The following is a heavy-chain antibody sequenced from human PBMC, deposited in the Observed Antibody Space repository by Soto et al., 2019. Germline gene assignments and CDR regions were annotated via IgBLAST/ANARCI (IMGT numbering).Heavy chain of an antibody. J-gene: IGHJ3*01. CDR2: FGASTKYI. D-gene: IGHD3-9*01. Sequence: PGGSLRLSCAASGYTLSDYSMNWVRQAPGKGLEWVSYFGASTKYIFYSDSVRGRFTISRDDAKNSVYLQLNSLRNDDTALYYCVRDRDWAFDVWGQGTMVTVSS. CDR1: GYTLSDYS. V-gene: IGHV3-48*02. CDR3: VRDRDWAFDV.